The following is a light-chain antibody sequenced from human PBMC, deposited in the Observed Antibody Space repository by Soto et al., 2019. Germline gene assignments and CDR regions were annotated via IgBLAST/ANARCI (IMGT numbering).Light chain of an antibody. CDR1: QSISSY. J-gene: IGKJ1*01. Sequence: IQMTQSPSSLSASVGDRVTITCRASQSISSYLNWYQHKPGTAPKLLIYAASSLQSGVPSRFSGSGSGTDFTLTISSLQPEDFATYYCQQSYSTPWTFGQGTKVDNK. CDR2: AAS. CDR3: QQSYSTPWT. V-gene: IGKV1-39*01.